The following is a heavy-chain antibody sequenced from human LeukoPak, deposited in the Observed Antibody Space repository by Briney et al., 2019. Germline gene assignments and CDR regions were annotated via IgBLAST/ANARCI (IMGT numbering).Heavy chain of an antibody. J-gene: IGHJ4*02. CDR3: AALWFGEFSLDY. CDR2: IYYSGST. Sequence: SETLSLTCTVSGGSISSYHWSWIRQPPGKGLEWIGYIYYSGSTNYNPSLKSRVTISVDTSKNQFSLKLSSVTAADTAVYYCAALWFGEFSLDYWGQGTLVTVSS. D-gene: IGHD3-10*01. V-gene: IGHV4-59*01. CDR1: GGSISSYH.